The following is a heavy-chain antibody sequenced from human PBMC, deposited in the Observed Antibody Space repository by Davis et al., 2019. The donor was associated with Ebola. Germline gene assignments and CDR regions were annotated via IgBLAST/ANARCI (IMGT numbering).Heavy chain of an antibody. J-gene: IGHJ6*02. CDR2: MNPNSENT. CDR3: ARGGYFDWLIRWHYYGMDV. V-gene: IGHV1-8*01. D-gene: IGHD3-9*01. Sequence: AASVKVSCKASGYTFTTYDIHWVRQATGQGLEWMGWMNPNSENTGYAQKFQGRVTMTRSTSISTAYMELSSLRSEDTAVYYCARGGYFDWLIRWHYYGMDVWGQGTTVTVSS. CDR1: GYTFTTYD.